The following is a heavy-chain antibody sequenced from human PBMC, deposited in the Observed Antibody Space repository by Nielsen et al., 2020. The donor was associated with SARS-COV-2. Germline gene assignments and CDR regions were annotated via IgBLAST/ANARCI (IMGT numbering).Heavy chain of an antibody. CDR1: RFTFSSYG. V-gene: IGHV3-30*18. Sequence: GESLKISCAASRFTFSSYGMHWVRQAPGKGLEWVAVISYDGSNKYYADSVKGRFTISRDNSKNTLYLQMNSLRAEDTAVYYCANSLLSLPYYGMDVWGQGTTVTVSS. CDR3: ANSLLSLPYYGMDV. D-gene: IGHD2-15*01. CDR2: ISYDGSNK. J-gene: IGHJ6*02.